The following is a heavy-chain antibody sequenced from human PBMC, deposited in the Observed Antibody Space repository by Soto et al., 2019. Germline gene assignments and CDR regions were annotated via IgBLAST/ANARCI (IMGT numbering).Heavy chain of an antibody. CDR1: GFTFSGSA. V-gene: IGHV3-73*02. CDR3: SSRYYYDNSGFNC. J-gene: IGHJ4*02. Sequence: EVQLVESGGGLVQPGGSLKLSCAASGFTFSGSAMHWVRQASGKGLEWVGRIRSKTNGYATAYAASVKGRFTISRDDSKNTAYLQMNSLKTEDTAVYYCSSRYYYDNSGFNCWGQGTLVTVSS. CDR2: IRSKTNGYAT. D-gene: IGHD3-22*01.